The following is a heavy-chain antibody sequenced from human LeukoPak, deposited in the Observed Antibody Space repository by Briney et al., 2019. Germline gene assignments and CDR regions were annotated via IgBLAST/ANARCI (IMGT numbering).Heavy chain of an antibody. CDR1: GFTFSRYW. D-gene: IGHD3-3*01. J-gene: IGHJ6*03. CDR2: IKQDGSEK. Sequence: GGSLRLSCAASGFTFSRYWMSWVRQAPGKGLEWVANIKQDGSEKYYVDSVKGRFTISRDNARNSLYLQMNSLRAEDTAVYYCARPTTIFGSKYMDVWGKGTTVTVSS. V-gene: IGHV3-7*01. CDR3: ARPTTIFGSKYMDV.